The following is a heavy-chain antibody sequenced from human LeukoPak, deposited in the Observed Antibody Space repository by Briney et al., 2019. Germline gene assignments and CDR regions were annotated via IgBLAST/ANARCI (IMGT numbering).Heavy chain of an antibody. CDR1: GFTFSSYA. V-gene: IGHV3-30*01. CDR3: AGDGHIVVVTARIDY. D-gene: IGHD2-21*02. CDR2: ISYDGSNK. Sequence: GRSLRLAWAASGFTFSSYAMHWVRQAPGKGLEWVAVISYDGSNKYYADSAKGRFTIPRDHSKNTLYLQMHSLRAEDTAVYYCAGDGHIVVVTARIDYWGQGTLVTVSS. J-gene: IGHJ4*02.